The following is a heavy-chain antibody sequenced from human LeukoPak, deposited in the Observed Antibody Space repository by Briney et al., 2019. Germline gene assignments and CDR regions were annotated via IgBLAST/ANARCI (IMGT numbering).Heavy chain of an antibody. J-gene: IGHJ6*02. D-gene: IGHD3-10*01. V-gene: IGHV3-33*01. CDR1: GFTFSSYG. Sequence: GGSLRLSCAASGFTFSSYGMHWVRQAPGKGLEWVAVIWYEGSNKYYADSMKGRFTISRDNSKNTLYLQMNSLRAEDTAVYYCARGWGYYYGSGSPNSMDVWGQGTTVTVSS. CDR2: IWYEGSNK. CDR3: ARGWGYYYGSGSPNSMDV.